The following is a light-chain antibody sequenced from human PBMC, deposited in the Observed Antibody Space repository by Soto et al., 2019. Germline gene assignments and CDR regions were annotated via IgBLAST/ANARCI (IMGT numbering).Light chain of an antibody. CDR3: QTWGTGIQVV. J-gene: IGLJ2*01. V-gene: IGLV4-69*01. Sequence: QLVLTQSPSASASLGASVKLTCTLSSGHSSYAIAWHQQQPEKGPRYLMKLNSDGSHSKGDGIPDRFSGSSSGAERYLTISSLQSEDEADYYCQTWGTGIQVVFGGGTKLT. CDR1: SGHSSYA. CDR2: LNSDGSH.